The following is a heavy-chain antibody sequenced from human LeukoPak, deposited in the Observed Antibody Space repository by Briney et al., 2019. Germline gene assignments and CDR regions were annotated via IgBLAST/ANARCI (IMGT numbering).Heavy chain of an antibody. D-gene: IGHD1-26*01. V-gene: IGHV3-23*01. CDR3: AKSGLRELLLVPTLLMDV. Sequence: GGSLRLSCAASGFTFSRYAMNWVRQAPGKGLEWVSAISGSGGSTYYADSVKGRFTISRDNSKNTLYLQMNSLRAEDTAVYYCAKSGLRELLLVPTLLMDVWGKGTTVTVSS. J-gene: IGHJ6*03. CDR1: GFTFSRYA. CDR2: ISGSGGST.